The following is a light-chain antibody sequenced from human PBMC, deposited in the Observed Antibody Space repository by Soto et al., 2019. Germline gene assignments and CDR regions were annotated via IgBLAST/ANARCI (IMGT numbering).Light chain of an antibody. CDR1: QNILSTSNNKNY. CDR2: WAS. J-gene: IGKJ4*01. V-gene: IGKV4-1*01. Sequence: DIVMTQSPDSLTVSLGERSTINCKSSQNILSTSNNKNYLAWYQQKPGQPPKLLISWASTRESGVPDRISGSGSGTDFTLSISSLQAEEVAVYYCHQYYGAPLTFGGGAKVQI. CDR3: HQYYGAPLT.